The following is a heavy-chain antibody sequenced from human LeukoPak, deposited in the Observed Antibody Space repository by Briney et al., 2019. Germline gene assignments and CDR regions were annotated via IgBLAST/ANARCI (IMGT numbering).Heavy chain of an antibody. V-gene: IGHV4-59*08. Sequence: PSETLSLTCTVSGGSLSSSYWSWIRQPPGKGLEWVVSLYNSGTTKYNPSLESRVTMSVDTSKNQFSLKLNSVTAADAAVYYCARLPTGFPNWFDLWGQGTLVTVSS. J-gene: IGHJ5*02. CDR2: LYNSGTT. CDR3: ARLPTGFPNWFDL. D-gene: IGHD4-17*01. CDR1: GGSLSSSY.